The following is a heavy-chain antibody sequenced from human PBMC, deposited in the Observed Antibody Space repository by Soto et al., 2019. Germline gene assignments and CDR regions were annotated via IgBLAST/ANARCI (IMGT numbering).Heavy chain of an antibody. CDR1: GYTFTSYV. D-gene: IGHD3-3*01. CDR3: AKQGENYDFWSGSGHFDY. CDR2: INAGNGNT. Sequence: ASVKVSCKASGYTFTSYVMHWVRQAPGQKLEWRGWINAGNGNTKYSQNFQGRVTITRDTSASTGYMELSSLRSEDTAVYYCAKQGENYDFWSGSGHFDYWGQGTLVTVS. V-gene: IGHV1-3*01. J-gene: IGHJ4*02.